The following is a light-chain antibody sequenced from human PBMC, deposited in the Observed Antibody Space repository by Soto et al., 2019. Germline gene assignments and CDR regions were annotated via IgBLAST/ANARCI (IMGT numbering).Light chain of an antibody. Sequence: QSVLTQPASVSGSPGQSIAISCTGTRSDVGAYNYVSWYQQHPGKAPKLMISEVTNRPSGVSDRFSGSKSGNTASLTISRLQAEDEADYYCSSFTSRFTFVFGTGTKV. CDR3: SSFTSRFTFV. J-gene: IGLJ1*01. CDR1: RSDVGAYNY. CDR2: EVT. V-gene: IGLV2-14*01.